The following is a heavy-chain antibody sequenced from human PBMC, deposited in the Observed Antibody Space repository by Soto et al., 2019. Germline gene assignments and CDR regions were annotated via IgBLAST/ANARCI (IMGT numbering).Heavy chain of an antibody. D-gene: IGHD6-19*01. CDR1: GGTIRSPYW. CDR2: IFQSGST. Sequence: PSETLTLTCGVSGGTIRSPYWCSIVRPPPGKGLEWIGEIFQSGSTNYTPSLESRVTISVDKSKNQFSLTLTSVTAADTAVYFCARGRGRYSSGWCLFDPWGQGILVTVSS. CDR3: ARGRGRYSSGWCLFDP. J-gene: IGHJ5*02. V-gene: IGHV4-4*02.